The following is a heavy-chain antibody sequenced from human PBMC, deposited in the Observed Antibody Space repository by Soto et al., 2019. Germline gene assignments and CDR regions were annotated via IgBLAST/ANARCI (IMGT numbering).Heavy chain of an antibody. CDR2: ISYDGSNK. CDR3: ARLYDSSGYYYFFSPVQTLDY. D-gene: IGHD3-22*01. Sequence: GGSLRLSCAASGFTFSSYAMHWVRQAPGKGLEWVAVISYDGSNKYYADSVKGRFTISRDNSKNTLYLQMNSLRAEDTAVYYCARLYDSSGYYYFFSPVQTLDYWGQGTLVTVSS. J-gene: IGHJ4*02. CDR1: GFTFSSYA. V-gene: IGHV3-30-3*01.